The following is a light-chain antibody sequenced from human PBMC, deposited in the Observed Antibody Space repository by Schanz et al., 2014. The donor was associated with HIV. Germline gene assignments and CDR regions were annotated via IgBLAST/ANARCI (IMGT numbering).Light chain of an antibody. CDR3: SSYTTNRTMA. CDR1: SSDVGPYNY. J-gene: IGLJ2*01. CDR2: DVT. V-gene: IGLV2-14*01. Sequence: QSALTQPASVSGSPGQSITLSCTGTSSDVGPYNYVSWYQQHPGEAPKLLIHDVTTRPSGTSNRFSGSKSGNAAFLTVSGLQADDEGDYYCSSYTTNRTMAFGGGTKLTVL.